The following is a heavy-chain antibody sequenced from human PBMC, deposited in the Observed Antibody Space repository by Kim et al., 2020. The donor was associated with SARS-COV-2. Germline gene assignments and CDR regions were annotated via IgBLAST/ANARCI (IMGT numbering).Heavy chain of an antibody. D-gene: IGHD4-4*01. Sequence: ASVKVSCKASGYTFTYYNIHWVRQAPGQRLEWLGSSNGANGNTQSSQRFQGRVTIASDTSASTAYMELTSLTSADTAAYYCARGGGNYDYDYWGQGTPVTVSS. J-gene: IGHJ4*02. CDR1: GYTFTYYN. V-gene: IGHV1-3*01. CDR2: SNGANGNT. CDR3: ARGGGNYDYDY.